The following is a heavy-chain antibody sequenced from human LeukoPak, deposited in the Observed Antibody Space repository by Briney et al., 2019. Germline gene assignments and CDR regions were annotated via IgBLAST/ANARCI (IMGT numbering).Heavy chain of an antibody. D-gene: IGHD3-10*01. CDR1: AYTFTSND. CDR2: MNPNSGNT. V-gene: IGHV1-8*01. J-gene: IGHJ4*02. CDR3: ARGGDYYGSGSSTH. Sequence: ASVRVSCKASAYTFTSNDINWVRQAPGQGLEWMGWMNPNSGNTGYAQKFQGRVTMTRNTSISTAYMELSSLRSEDTAVYYCARGGDYYGSGSSTHWGQGTLVTVSS.